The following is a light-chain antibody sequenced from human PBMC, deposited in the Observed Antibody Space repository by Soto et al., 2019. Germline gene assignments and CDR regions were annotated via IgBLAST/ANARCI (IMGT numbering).Light chain of an antibody. V-gene: IGKV1-5*01. J-gene: IGKJ5*01. Sequence: DIQMTQSPSTLSASVGDRVTITCRASQSISSWLAWYQQKPGKAPKLLIYDASSLESGVPSRFSGSGSGTEFTLTISSLQPEDFATYYRQQLNSYPITFGQGTRLEIK. CDR3: QQLNSYPIT. CDR1: QSISSW. CDR2: DAS.